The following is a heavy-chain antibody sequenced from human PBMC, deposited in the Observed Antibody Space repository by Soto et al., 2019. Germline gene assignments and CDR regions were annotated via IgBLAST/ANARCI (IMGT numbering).Heavy chain of an antibody. CDR2: IFSNDEK. V-gene: IGHV2-26*01. J-gene: IGHJ6*01. Sequence: QTGSLTITDTVARSSLSNSSIDVNWIRQPPGKALEWLAHIFSNDEKSYSTSLKSRLTISKDTSKSQGILTMTNMDPVDTAKYYCALMRYSSGSSTYYLSFYGIDV. D-gene: IGHD6-19*01. CDR1: RSSLSNSSID. CDR3: ALMRYSSGSSTYYLSFYGIDV.